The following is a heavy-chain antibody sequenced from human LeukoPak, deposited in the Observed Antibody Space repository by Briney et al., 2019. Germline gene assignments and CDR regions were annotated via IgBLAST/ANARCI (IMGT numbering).Heavy chain of an antibody. V-gene: IGHV4-34*01. CDR2: INHSGST. Sequence: SETLSLTCAVYGGSFSGYYWSWIRQPPGKGLEWIGEINHSGSTNYNPSLKSRVTISVDTSKNQFSLKLSSVTAADTAVYYCARGNGGSSGDIWGQGTMVTVSS. CDR3: ARGNGGSSGDI. J-gene: IGHJ3*02. D-gene: IGHD6-19*01. CDR1: GGSFSGYY.